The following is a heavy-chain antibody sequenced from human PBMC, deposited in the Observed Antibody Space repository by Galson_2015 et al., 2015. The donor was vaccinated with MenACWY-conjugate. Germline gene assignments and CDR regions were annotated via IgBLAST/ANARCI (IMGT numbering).Heavy chain of an antibody. CDR2: ISYDGSNK. V-gene: IGHV3-30*18. D-gene: IGHD2-21*02. CDR1: GFTFSSYG. J-gene: IGHJ4*02. CDR3: AKARRGRVVVTATTDY. Sequence: SLRLSCAASGFTFSSYGMHWVGQAPGKGLEWVAVISYDGSNKYYADSVKGRFTISRDNSKNTLYLQMNSLRAEDTAVYYCAKARRGRVVVTATTDYWGQGTLVTVSS.